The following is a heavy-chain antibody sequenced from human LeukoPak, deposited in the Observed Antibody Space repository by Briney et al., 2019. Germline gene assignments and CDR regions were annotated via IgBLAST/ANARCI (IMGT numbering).Heavy chain of an antibody. CDR1: GFTFSSYW. Sequence: PEGSLRLSCAASGFTFSSYWMHWVRQAPGKGLVWVSRINSDGSSTSYADSVKGRFSISRDNAKNTLYLQMNSLRVEDTAVYFCARGSSARFIGPEYWGHGTLVTVSS. V-gene: IGHV3-74*01. D-gene: IGHD1-26*01. CDR3: ARGSSARFIGPEY. J-gene: IGHJ4*01. CDR2: INSDGSST.